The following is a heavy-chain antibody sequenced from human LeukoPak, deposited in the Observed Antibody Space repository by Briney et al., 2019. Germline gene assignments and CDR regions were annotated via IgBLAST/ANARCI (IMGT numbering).Heavy chain of an antibody. J-gene: IGHJ5*02. D-gene: IGHD2-15*01. CDR1: GFTFSSYA. CDR2: ISGSGGST. CDR3: AKDMDIVVVAWFDP. Sequence: GGSLRLSCAASGFTFSSYAMSWVRQAPGEGLEWVSAISGSGGSTYYADSAKGRFTISRDNSKNTLYLQMNSLRAEDTAVYYCAKDMDIVVVAWFDPWGQGTLVTVSS. V-gene: IGHV3-23*01.